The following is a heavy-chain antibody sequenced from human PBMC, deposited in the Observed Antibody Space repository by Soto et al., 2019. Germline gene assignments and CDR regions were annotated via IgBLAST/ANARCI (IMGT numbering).Heavy chain of an antibody. CDR2: VRGNGCTT. CDR3: AKDGDYASSGSYYPGTSKTFYGVDV. CDR1: GFTFSSFA. Sequence: GGSLRLSCAASGFTFSSFAMSWVRQAPGKGLEWVSAVRGNGCTTYHADSVKGRFTISRDNSKNTLYLQMSSLRAEDTALYYCAKDGDYASSGSYYPGTSKTFYGVDVWGRGTTVTVCS. V-gene: IGHV3-23*01. D-gene: IGHD3-22*01. J-gene: IGHJ6*02.